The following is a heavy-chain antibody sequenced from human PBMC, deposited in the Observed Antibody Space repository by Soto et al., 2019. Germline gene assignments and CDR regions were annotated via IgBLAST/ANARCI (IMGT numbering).Heavy chain of an antibody. Sequence: EVQLVESGGGLIKPGGSLRLSCAASGFTFSSYSMNWVRQAPGKGLEWVSSISSSSSYIYYADSVKGRFTISRDNAKNSLYLQMNSLRAEDTAVYYCARGADYGDYDFGWFDPWGQGTLVTVSS. J-gene: IGHJ5*02. CDR2: ISSSSSYI. V-gene: IGHV3-21*01. CDR1: GFTFSSYS. CDR3: ARGADYGDYDFGWFDP. D-gene: IGHD4-17*01.